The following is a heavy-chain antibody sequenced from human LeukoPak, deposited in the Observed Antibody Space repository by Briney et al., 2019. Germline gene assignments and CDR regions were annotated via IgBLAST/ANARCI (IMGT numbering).Heavy chain of an antibody. CDR2: ISYDGSNE. J-gene: IGHJ3*02. Sequence: GGSLRLSCTASGFNFRSYAMYWVRQAPGKGLEWVAIISYDGSNEHYADSVKGRFTISRDTSKNTLYLQMSSLRAEDTAVYYCARICSGGNCYFPSIWGQGTMVTVS. D-gene: IGHD2-15*01. V-gene: IGHV3-30-3*01. CDR3: ARICSGGNCYFPSI. CDR1: GFNFRSYA.